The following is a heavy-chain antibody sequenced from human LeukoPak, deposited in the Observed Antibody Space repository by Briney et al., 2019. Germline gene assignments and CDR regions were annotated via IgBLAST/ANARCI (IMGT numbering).Heavy chain of an antibody. CDR2: IIPIFGTA. CDR1: GGTFSSYA. J-gene: IGHJ6*04. Sequence: SVKVSCKASGGTFSSYAISWVRQAPGQGLEWMGGIIPIFGTANYAQKFQGRVTITADESTSTAYMELSSLRSEDTAVYHCARSTMVRGSYYYYGMDVWGKGTTVTVSS. CDR3: ARSTMVRGSYYYYGMDV. D-gene: IGHD3-10*01. V-gene: IGHV1-69*01.